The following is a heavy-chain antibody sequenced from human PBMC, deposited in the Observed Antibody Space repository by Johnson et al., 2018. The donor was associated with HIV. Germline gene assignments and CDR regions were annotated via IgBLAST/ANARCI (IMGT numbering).Heavy chain of an antibody. D-gene: IGHD2-8*01. CDR3: ARTSCNGARCLGYDPFDV. V-gene: IGHV3-74*01. CDR2: INSDGSST. J-gene: IGHJ3*01. CDR1: GFTFSSYW. Sequence: VQLVESGGGLVQPGGSLRLSCAASGFTFSSYWMHWVRQAPGKGLGWVSRINSDGSSTRYADSVKGRFPIARDNAKNTLYLELKSLRREDTAVYYCARTSCNGARCLGYDPFDVWGQGAMVTVSS.